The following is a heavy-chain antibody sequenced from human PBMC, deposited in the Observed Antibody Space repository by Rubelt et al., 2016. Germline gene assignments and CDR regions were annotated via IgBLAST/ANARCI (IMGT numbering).Heavy chain of an antibody. CDR1: GGSISSSSYY. Sequence: QLQLQESGPGLVKPSETLSLTCTVSGGSISSSSYYWGWIRQPPGKGLEWIGNIYYSGSTYYTPSLTSRITISVETSNNQCCLKRGSGTAADTAVYYCARERGSYGMDVWGQGTTVTVSS. CDR3: ARERGSYGMDV. J-gene: IGHJ6*02. V-gene: IGHV4-39*07. CDR2: IYYSGST. D-gene: IGHD3-16*01.